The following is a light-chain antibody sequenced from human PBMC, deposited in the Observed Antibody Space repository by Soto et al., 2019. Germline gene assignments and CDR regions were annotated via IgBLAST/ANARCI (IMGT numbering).Light chain of an antibody. CDR3: QQYGSSPFT. V-gene: IGKV3-20*01. CDR1: QSVSSSY. J-gene: IGKJ3*01. Sequence: EIVLTQSPGTLSLSPGERAILSCRASQSVSSSYLAWYQQKPGQAPRLLIYDASSRATGIPDRFSGSGSGTEFTLTISRLEPEDFAGYYCQQYGSSPFTCGPGTKVDIK. CDR2: DAS.